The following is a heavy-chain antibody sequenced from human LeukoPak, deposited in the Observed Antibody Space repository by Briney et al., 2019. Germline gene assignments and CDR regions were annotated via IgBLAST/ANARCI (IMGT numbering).Heavy chain of an antibody. V-gene: IGHV3-23*01. J-gene: IGHJ3*02. CDR1: GFTVSSNY. D-gene: IGHD2-2*01. Sequence: GGSLRLSCAASGFTVSSNYMSWVRQAPGKGLEWVSAISGSGGSTYYADSVKGRFTISRDNSKNTLYLQMNSLRAEDTAVYYCAKSPDIVVVESAFDIWGQGTMVTVSS. CDR3: AKSPDIVVVESAFDI. CDR2: ISGSGGST.